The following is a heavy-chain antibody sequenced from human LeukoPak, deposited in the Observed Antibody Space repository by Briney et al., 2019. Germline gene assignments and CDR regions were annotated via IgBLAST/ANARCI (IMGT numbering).Heavy chain of an antibody. CDR2: IHSSGST. J-gene: IGHJ5*01. V-gene: IGHV4-59*01. Sequence: SETLSLTCTVSGGSINGYYWSWFRQPPGKGLEWFGWIHSSGSTEDNPSLKSRVTMSIDTSKNQISLKLYSVTAADTAVYYCVREGYDGSGYYLDSWGQGTLVTVSS. D-gene: IGHD3-22*01. CDR3: VREGYDGSGYYLDS. CDR1: GGSINGYY.